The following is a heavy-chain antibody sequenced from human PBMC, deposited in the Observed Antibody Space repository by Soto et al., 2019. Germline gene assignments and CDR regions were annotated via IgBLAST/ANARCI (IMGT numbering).Heavy chain of an antibody. Sequence: GGSLRLSCAASGFTFSSYAMSWVRQAPGKGLEWVSAISGSGGSTYYADSVKGRFTISRDNSKNTLYLQMNSLRAEDTAVYYCAKSDYYDSSGYSLPPYYYYYGMDVWGQGTTVTVSS. CDR3: AKSDYYDSSGYSLPPYYYYYGMDV. J-gene: IGHJ6*02. CDR2: ISGSGGST. D-gene: IGHD3-22*01. CDR1: GFTFSSYA. V-gene: IGHV3-23*01.